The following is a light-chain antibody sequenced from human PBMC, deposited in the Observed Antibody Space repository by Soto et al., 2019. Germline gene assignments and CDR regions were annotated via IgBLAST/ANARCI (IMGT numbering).Light chain of an antibody. CDR1: SSDVGGYNY. Sequence: QSVLTQPASVSGSPGQSITISCTGTSSDVGGYNYVSWYQQHPGKAPKLMIYEVSNRHSGVSNRFSGSKSGNTASLTISGLQAEDEADYYCSSYTSSSTGVVFGGGTKLTVL. J-gene: IGLJ2*01. V-gene: IGLV2-14*01. CDR2: EVS. CDR3: SSYTSSSTGVV.